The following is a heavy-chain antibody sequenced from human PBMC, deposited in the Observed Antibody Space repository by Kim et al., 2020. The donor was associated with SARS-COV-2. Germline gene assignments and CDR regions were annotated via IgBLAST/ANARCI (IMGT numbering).Heavy chain of an antibody. D-gene: IGHD5-12*01. V-gene: IGHV3-15*01. J-gene: IGHJ3*02. Sequence: GGSLRLSCAASGFTFSNAWLSWVRQAPGKGLEWVGRIKSKTDGGTTDYAAPVKGRFTISRDDSKNTLYLQMNSLNTEDTAVYYCTTDGLRPKVATIADIWGQGTMVTVSS. CDR2: IKSKTDGGTT. CDR1: GFTFSNAW. CDR3: TTDGLRPKVATIADI.